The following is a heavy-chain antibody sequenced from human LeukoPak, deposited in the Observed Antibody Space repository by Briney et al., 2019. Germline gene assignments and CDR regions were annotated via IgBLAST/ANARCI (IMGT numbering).Heavy chain of an antibody. V-gene: IGHV3-23*01. CDR1: GFTFNNYA. J-gene: IGHJ4*02. CDR3: ADFGSGSYCFDY. D-gene: IGHD3-10*01. CDR2: ISDSGGKT. Sequence: PGGSLRLSCTAAGFTFNNYAMSWVRQAPGKGLEWVSHISDSGGKTYYADPVEGRFTISRDNSKNTLYLQMDSLRAEDTAIYYCADFGSGSYCFDYWGQGTLVTVSS.